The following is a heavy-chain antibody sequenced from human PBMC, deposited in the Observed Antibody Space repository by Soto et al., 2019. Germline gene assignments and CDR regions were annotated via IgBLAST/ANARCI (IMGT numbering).Heavy chain of an antibody. Sequence: PSETLSLTCTVSGGSISSYYWSWIRQPPGKGLEWIGYIYYSGSTNYNPSLKSRVTISVDTSKNQFSLKLSSVTAADTAVYYCARRGSGWPDNWFDPWGQGTLVTVSS. CDR2: IYYSGST. CDR3: ARRGSGWPDNWFDP. V-gene: IGHV4-59*12. CDR1: GGSISSYY. D-gene: IGHD6-19*01. J-gene: IGHJ5*02.